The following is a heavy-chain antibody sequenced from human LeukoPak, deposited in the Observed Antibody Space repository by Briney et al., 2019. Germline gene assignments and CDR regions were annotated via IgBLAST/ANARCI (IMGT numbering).Heavy chain of an antibody. V-gene: IGHV3-64D*06. CDR1: GFTFSSYA. CDR2: VSIDGGST. CDR3: AGYCASATCYDDY. J-gene: IGHJ4*02. D-gene: IGHD2-2*01. Sequence: GRSLRLSCSASGFTFSSYAMHWVRQAPGKGLEYVSAVSIDGGSTYYADSVTGRSTISRDNSKNTLYLQMSSLRPEDTAVYYCAGYCASATCYDDYWGQGTLVTVSS.